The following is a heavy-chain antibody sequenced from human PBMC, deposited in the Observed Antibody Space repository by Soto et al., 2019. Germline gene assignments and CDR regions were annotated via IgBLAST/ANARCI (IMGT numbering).Heavy chain of an antibody. CDR2: IIPIFGTT. Sequence: QVQLVQSGAEVKKPGSSVKVSCKASGGSFSSYPISWVRQAPGQGLEWMGGIIPIFGTTNYAQKFQGRVTITGDKSTSTAYMELSSLRSEDTAVYYCARDYYDGAGYYSWYFDLWGRGTLVTVSS. CDR1: GGSFSSYP. CDR3: ARDYYDGAGYYSWYFDL. D-gene: IGHD3-22*01. V-gene: IGHV1-69*06. J-gene: IGHJ2*01.